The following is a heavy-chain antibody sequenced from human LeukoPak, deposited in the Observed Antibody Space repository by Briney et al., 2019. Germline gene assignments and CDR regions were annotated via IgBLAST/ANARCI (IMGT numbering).Heavy chain of an antibody. Sequence: EASVRVSCKASGYTFTDYYVHWVRQAPGQGLEWMGIINPSGGSTSYAQKFQGRVTMTRDMSTSTAYMELSSLRSEDTAVYYCARDLLAVAGTDYYYYMDVWGKGTTVTVSS. CDR3: ARDLLAVAGTDYYYYMDV. CDR2: INPSGGST. J-gene: IGHJ6*03. CDR1: GYTFTDYY. D-gene: IGHD6-19*01. V-gene: IGHV1-46*01.